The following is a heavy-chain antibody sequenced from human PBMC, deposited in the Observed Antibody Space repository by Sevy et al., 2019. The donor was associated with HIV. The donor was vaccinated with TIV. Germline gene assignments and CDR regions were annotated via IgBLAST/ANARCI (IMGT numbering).Heavy chain of an antibody. J-gene: IGHJ3*02. CDR1: GFTFDDYG. V-gene: IGHV3-20*04. CDR3: ARELSRRESNIRVIVVVPAATFDI. Sequence: GGSLRLSCAASGFTFDDYGMSWVRQAPGKGLEWVSGINWNGSSTGYADSVKGRFTISRDNAKNSRYLQMNSLRAEDTALYYCARELSRRESNIRVIVVVPAATFDISGQGTMVTVSS. CDR2: INWNGSST. D-gene: IGHD2-2*01.